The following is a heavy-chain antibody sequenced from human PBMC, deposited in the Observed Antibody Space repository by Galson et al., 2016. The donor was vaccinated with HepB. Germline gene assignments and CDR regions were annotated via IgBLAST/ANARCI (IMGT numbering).Heavy chain of an antibody. CDR1: GGSISSSNW. D-gene: IGHD7-27*01. V-gene: IGHV4-4*02. Sequence: SETLSLTCAVSGGSISSSNWWRWVRQPPGKGLEWIGDIYHSGSTNYNPSLKSRVTISVDKSKNQFSLKLSSVTAADTAVYYCARVSGVHYYFDYWGQGTLVTVSS. CDR2: IYHSGST. J-gene: IGHJ4*02. CDR3: ARVSGVHYYFDY.